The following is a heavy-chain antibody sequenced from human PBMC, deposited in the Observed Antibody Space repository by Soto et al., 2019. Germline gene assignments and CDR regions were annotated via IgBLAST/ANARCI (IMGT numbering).Heavy chain of an antibody. CDR3: ASLTYYYDSSGYDVHAFDI. V-gene: IGHV4-59*01. Sequence: SETLSLTCTVSGGSISGYYWSWIRQPPGKGLEWIGYIYYSGSTNYNPSLKSRVTISVDTSKNQFSLKLTSVTAADTAVYYCASLTYYYDSSGYDVHAFDIWGQGTMVTVSS. D-gene: IGHD3-22*01. CDR1: GGSISGYY. J-gene: IGHJ3*02. CDR2: IYYSGST.